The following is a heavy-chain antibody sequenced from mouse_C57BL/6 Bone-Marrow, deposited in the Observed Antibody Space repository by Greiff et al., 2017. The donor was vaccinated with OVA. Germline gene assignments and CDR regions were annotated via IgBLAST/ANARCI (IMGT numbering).Heavy chain of an antibody. J-gene: IGHJ1*03. V-gene: IGHV1-39*01. D-gene: IGHD1-1*01. CDR3: AFYYGSSYRYFDV. CDR2: INPNYGTT. CDR1: GYSFTDYN. Sequence: VQLKQSGPELVKPGASVKISCKASGYSFTDYNMNWVKQSNGKSLEWIGVINPNYGTTSYNQKFKGKATLTVDQSSSTAYMQLNSLTSEYSAVYYCAFYYGSSYRYFDVWGTGTTVTVSS.